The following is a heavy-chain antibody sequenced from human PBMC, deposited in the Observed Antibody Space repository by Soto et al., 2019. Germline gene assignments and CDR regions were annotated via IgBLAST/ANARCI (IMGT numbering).Heavy chain of an antibody. CDR3: VKVGGPTVTTFSAHEGESIDY. CDR2: ISSNGGST. CDR1: GFTFSSYA. D-gene: IGHD4-17*01. Sequence: HPGGSLRLSCSASGFTFSSYAMHWVRQAPGKGLEYVSAISSNGGSTYYADSVKGRFTISRDNSKNTLYLQMSSLRAEDTAVYYCVKVGGPTVTTFSAHEGESIDYWGQGTLVTVSS. J-gene: IGHJ4*02. V-gene: IGHV3-64D*08.